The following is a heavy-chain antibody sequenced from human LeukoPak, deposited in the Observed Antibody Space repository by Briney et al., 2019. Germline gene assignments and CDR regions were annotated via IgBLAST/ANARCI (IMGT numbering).Heavy chain of an antibody. Sequence: SQTLSLTCAVSGGSISSGGYSWSWIRQPPGKGLEWIGYIYHSGSTYYNPSLKSRVTISLDTSKNHFSLKLSSVTAADTAVYYCARGVGSGGYRWFGPWGQGTLVTVSS. D-gene: IGHD5-12*01. CDR1: GGSISSGGYS. CDR3: ARGVGSGGYRWFGP. V-gene: IGHV4-30-2*05. CDR2: IYHSGST. J-gene: IGHJ5*02.